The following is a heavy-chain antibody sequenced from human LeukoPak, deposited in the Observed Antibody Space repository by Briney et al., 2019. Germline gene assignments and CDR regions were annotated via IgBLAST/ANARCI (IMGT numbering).Heavy chain of an antibody. CDR3: ARESSGYYLAYFDY. V-gene: IGHV3-53*01. CDR1: GFTVSSNY. D-gene: IGHD3-22*01. CDR2: IYSGGST. Sequence: QSGGSLRLSCAASGFTVSSNYMSWVRQAPGKGLEWVSVIYSGGSTYYADSVKGRFTISRDNSKNTLYLQMNSLRAEDTAVYYCARESSGYYLAYFDYWGQGTLVTVS. J-gene: IGHJ4*02.